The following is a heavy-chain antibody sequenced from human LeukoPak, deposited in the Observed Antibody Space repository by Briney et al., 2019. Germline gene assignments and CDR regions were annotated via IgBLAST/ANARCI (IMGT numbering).Heavy chain of an antibody. CDR1: AGSFTGHY. V-gene: IGHV4-34*01. Sequence: SSDTLSLTCALDAGSFTGHYWSWIRQPPGKGLEWIGESNHSGRTNYSPSLKTRVTISVETSKNLFCLKLSAVTAADTAVYYCARGVAAPLGYWGQGTLVTVSS. CDR3: ARGVAAPLGY. D-gene: IGHD6-13*01. CDR2: SNHSGRT. J-gene: IGHJ4*02.